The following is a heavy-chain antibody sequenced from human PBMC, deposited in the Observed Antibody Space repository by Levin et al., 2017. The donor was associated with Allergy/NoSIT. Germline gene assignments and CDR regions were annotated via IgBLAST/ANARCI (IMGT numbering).Heavy chain of an antibody. CDR1: GFTLSNFG. CDR3: AIQAAAGTS. J-gene: IGHJ5*02. Sequence: SCAASGFTLSNFGIHWVRQAPGKGLEWVAVISHDGSDKYYTDSVKGRFTISRDNSKNTLYLEMNSLRPEDTAMYYCAIQAAAGTSWGQGTLVTVSP. D-gene: IGHD6-13*01. V-gene: IGHV3-30*03. CDR2: ISHDGSDK.